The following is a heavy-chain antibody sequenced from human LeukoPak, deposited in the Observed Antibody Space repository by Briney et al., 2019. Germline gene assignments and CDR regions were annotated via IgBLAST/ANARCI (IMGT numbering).Heavy chain of an antibody. CDR1: GFTFKKYW. CDR3: ARIISSAYDRDI. Sequence: QSGGSRRLSCAASGFTFKKYWMNWVRQVPGKGLECLANIKEDGSETYYADSVKGRFTISRDNPKNLLFLQINNLRVEDTAVYYCARIISSAYDRDIWGQGTMVTVSS. J-gene: IGHJ3*02. D-gene: IGHD2-21*01. CDR2: IKEDGSET. V-gene: IGHV3-7*01.